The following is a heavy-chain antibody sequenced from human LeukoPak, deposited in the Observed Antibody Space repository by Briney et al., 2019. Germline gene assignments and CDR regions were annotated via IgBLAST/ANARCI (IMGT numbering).Heavy chain of an antibody. J-gene: IGHJ4*02. V-gene: IGHV3-66*04. D-gene: IGHD3-16*01. Sequence: GGSLRLSCVASGFNFIYYGMYWVRQAPGKGLEWVSVIYSDGNTYYADSVKGRFAISRDNSKNTVYLQMNSLRAEDTAIYYCATHLWDYWGQGTLVTVSS. CDR3: ATHLWDY. CDR2: IYSDGNT. CDR1: GFNFIYYG.